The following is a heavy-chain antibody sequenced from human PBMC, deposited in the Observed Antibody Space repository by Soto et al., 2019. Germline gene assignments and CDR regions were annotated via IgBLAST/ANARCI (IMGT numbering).Heavy chain of an antibody. CDR1: GFTFSSYA. Sequence: PGGSLRLSCAASGFTFSSYAMHWVRQAPGKGLEWVAVISYDGSNKYYADSVKGRFTISRDNSKNTLYLQMNSLRAEDTSVYYCARVLYNWNYVFCLNGCASYYFDYWGQGTLVTVSS. CDR2: ISYDGSNK. J-gene: IGHJ4*02. CDR3: ARVLYNWNYVFCLNGCASYYFDY. V-gene: IGHV3-30-3*01. D-gene: IGHD1-7*01.